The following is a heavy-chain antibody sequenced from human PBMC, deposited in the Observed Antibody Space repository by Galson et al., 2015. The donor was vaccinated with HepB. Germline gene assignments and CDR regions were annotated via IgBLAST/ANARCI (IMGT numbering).Heavy chain of an antibody. D-gene: IGHD3-3*01. CDR2: INAGNGNT. Sequence: SVKVSCKASGYTFTSYAMHWVRQAPGQRLEWMGWINAGNGNTKYSQKFQGRVTITRDTSASTAYMELSSLRSEDTAVYYCARVGFLEWLLYLPDYWGQGTLVTASS. CDR3: ARVGFLEWLLYLPDY. V-gene: IGHV1-3*01. J-gene: IGHJ4*02. CDR1: GYTFTSYA.